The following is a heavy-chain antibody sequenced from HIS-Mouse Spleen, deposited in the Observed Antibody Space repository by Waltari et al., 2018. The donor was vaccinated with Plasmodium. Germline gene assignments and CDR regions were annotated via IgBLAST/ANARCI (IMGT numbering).Heavy chain of an antibody. J-gene: IGHJ5*02. D-gene: IGHD1-7*01. V-gene: IGHV4-59*01. CDR2: IYYSGST. CDR1: GGSISSYY. Sequence: QVQLQESGPGLVKPSETLSLTCTVSGGSISSYYWSWIRQPPGKGLEWIGYIYYSGSTNSNPSLKSRVTISVDTSKNQFSLKLSSVTAADTAVYYCARYDWNYSWFDPWGQGTLVTVSS. CDR3: ARYDWNYSWFDP.